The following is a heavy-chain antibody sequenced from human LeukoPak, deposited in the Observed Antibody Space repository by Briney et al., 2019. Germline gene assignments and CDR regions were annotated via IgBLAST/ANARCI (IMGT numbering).Heavy chain of an antibody. CDR1: GGTFSSYA. D-gene: IGHD1-26*01. J-gene: IGHJ5*02. CDR3: ARDPGSLDSGWFDP. V-gene: IGHV1-69*04. CDR2: IIPILGIA. Sequence: SVKVSCKASGGTFSSYAISWVRQAPGQGLEWMGRIIPILGIANYAQKFQGRVTITADKSTSTAYMELSSLRSEDTAVYYCARDPGSLDSGWFDPWGQGTLVTVSS.